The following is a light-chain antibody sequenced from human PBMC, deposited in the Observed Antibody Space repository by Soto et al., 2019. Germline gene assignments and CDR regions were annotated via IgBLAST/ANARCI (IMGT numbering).Light chain of an antibody. CDR3: QQSYSNPRT. V-gene: IGKV1-39*01. CDR2: AAS. Sequence: DIQMTQSPSSLSASVGDRVTITCRASENIARYLNWYQQRPGKAPELLISAASSLQSGVPSRFSGGGSGTDFTLTISSLQPEDIATYYCQQSYSNPRTFVQGTKVEIK. CDR1: ENIARY. J-gene: IGKJ1*01.